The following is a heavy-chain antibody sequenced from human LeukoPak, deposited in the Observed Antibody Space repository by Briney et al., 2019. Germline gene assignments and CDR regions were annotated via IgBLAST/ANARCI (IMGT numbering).Heavy chain of an antibody. J-gene: IGHJ6*03. D-gene: IGHD3-10*01. CDR3: ARVDSRNYYTGGYMDV. CDR2: IYASGSA. Sequence: PSETLSLTCTVSSASISNYYWSWIRQPAGKGLEYLGRIYASGSANYSPSLKSRVTISVDKSKNQFSLRLNSVTDADTAVYYCARVDSRNYYTGGYMDVWGKGTTVTVSS. CDR1: SASISNYY. V-gene: IGHV4-4*07.